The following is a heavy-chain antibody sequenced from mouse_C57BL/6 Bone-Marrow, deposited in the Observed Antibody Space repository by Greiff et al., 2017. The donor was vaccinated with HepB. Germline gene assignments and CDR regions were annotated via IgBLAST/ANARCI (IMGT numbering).Heavy chain of an antibody. Sequence: VKLVESGAELARPGASVKLSCKASGYTFPGYGISWVKQRTGQGLEWIGEIYPRSGNTYYNEKFKGKATLTADKSSSTAYMELRSLTSEDSAVYFCHYGNYPFAYWGQGTLVTVSA. V-gene: IGHV1-81*01. CDR3: HYGNYPFAY. D-gene: IGHD2-1*01. CDR1: GYTFPGYG. CDR2: IYPRSGNT. J-gene: IGHJ3*01.